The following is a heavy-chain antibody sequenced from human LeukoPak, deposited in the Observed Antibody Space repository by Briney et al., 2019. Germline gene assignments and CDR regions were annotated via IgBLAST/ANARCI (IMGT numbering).Heavy chain of an antibody. D-gene: IGHD2-2*01. CDR3: ARVIWYCSSTSCPIHAFDI. CDR1: GYTFTGYY. V-gene: IGHV1-2*02. Sequence: ASVKVSCKASGYTFTGYYMHWVRQAPGQGLEWMGWINPNSGGTNYAQKFQGRVTMTRDTSISTAYMELSRLRSDDTAVYYCARVIWYCSSTSCPIHAFDIWGQGTMVTVSS. J-gene: IGHJ3*02. CDR2: INPNSGGT.